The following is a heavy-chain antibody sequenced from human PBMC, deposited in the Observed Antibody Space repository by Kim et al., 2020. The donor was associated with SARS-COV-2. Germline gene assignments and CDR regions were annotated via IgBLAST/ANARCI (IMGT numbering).Heavy chain of an antibody. CDR3: WGGTSSLVSLFDF. D-gene: IGHD6-13*01. J-gene: IGHJ4*01. Sequence: SETLSLTCTVSGASISSSTYYWGWIRQPPGRRLEWIATMDYSGSTYYNTSLNSRVTMSGDPSKNQFSLMLTSVTAADTAVYYGWGGTSSLVSLFDFWG. CDR1: GASISSSTYY. V-gene: IGHV4-39*01. CDR2: MDYSGST.